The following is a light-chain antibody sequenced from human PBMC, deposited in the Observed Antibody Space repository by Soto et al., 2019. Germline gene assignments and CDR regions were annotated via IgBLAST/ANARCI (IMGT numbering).Light chain of an antibody. CDR3: QQYGSSAWT. CDR1: QSVSSN. Sequence: EIVMTQSPATLSVSPGERATLSCRASQSVSSNLVWYQQKPGQAPRLLIYGASTRATGIPARFSGSGSGTEFTLTISSLQSEDFAVYYCQQYGSSAWTFGQGTKVDIK. V-gene: IGKV3-15*01. J-gene: IGKJ1*01. CDR2: GAS.